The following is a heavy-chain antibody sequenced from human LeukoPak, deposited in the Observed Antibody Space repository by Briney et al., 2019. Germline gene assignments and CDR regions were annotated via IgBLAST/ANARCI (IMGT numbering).Heavy chain of an antibody. CDR3: AGQYCSSTSCYHPSADAFDI. D-gene: IGHD2-2*01. J-gene: IGHJ3*02. CDR2: ISGSGGGT. CDR1: GVTFSSYV. Sequence: PGGSLRLSCEASGVTFSSYVMSWVRQAPVKGPEWVSGISGSGGGTYYADSVKGRFAISRDNSKNTLYLQMNSLRAEDTAVYYCAGQYCSSTSCYHPSADAFDIWGQGTMVTVSS. V-gene: IGHV3-23*01.